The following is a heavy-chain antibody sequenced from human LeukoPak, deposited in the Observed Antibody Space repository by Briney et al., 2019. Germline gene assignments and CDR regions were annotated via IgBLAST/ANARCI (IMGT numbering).Heavy chain of an antibody. V-gene: IGHV3-30*03. CDR3: ARSGRGVDSFYFYMDV. CDR2: ISYDESDK. D-gene: IGHD3-10*01. J-gene: IGHJ6*03. Sequence: GGSLRLSCAASGFTFSSYGMSWVRQAPGKGLEWVAVISYDESDKYYADSVKGRFTISRDNSKNTLYLQMNSLRAEDTAVYYCARSGRGVDSFYFYMDVWGKGTTVTVSS. CDR1: GFTFSSYG.